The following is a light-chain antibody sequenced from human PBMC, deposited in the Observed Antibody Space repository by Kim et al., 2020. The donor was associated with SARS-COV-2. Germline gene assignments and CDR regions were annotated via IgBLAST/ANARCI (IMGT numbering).Light chain of an antibody. CDR3: NSRSSNNNVV. CDR2: GKN. J-gene: IGLJ2*01. V-gene: IGLV3-19*01. CDR1: SLRSYY. Sequence: SSELTQDPAVYVALGQTVRITCQGDSLRSYYATWYQQKPGQTPIVVIYGKNNRPSGIPDRFSGTISGNTASLTITGTQAGDEADYYCNSRSSNNNVVFGG.